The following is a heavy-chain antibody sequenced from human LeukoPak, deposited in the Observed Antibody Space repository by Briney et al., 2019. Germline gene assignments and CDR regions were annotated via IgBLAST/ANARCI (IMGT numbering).Heavy chain of an antibody. J-gene: IGHJ3*02. CDR1: GGSISSSVYY. CDR3: ARRQDRSGYGDAFDI. CDR2: IYYSGST. D-gene: IGHD5-12*01. V-gene: IGHV4-39*01. Sequence: SETLSLTCTVSGGSISSSVYYWGWIRQPPGKGLEWIGSIYYSGSTYYNPSLKSRVTISVDTSKNQFSLKLSSVTAADTAVYYCARRQDRSGYGDAFDIWGQGTMVTVSS.